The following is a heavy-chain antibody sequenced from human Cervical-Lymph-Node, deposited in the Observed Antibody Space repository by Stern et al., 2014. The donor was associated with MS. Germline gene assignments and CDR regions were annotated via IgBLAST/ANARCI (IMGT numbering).Heavy chain of an antibody. V-gene: IGHV1-2*02. D-gene: IGHD3-22*01. CDR3: ARGRYYDGSGYYLAF. J-gene: IGHJ4*02. CDR2: INPNSGGT. CDR1: GYTFTDYY. Sequence: VHLVESGAEVKRPGASVKVSCKASGYTFTDYYVHWVRQAPGQGLEWMGWINPNSGGTNYAQKFQGRVTMTRDTSISTAYMELSSLRSDDTAVYYCARGRYYDGSGYYLAFWGQGTLVTVSS.